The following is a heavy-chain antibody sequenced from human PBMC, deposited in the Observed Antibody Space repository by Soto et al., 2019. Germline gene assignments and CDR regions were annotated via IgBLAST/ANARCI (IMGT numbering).Heavy chain of an antibody. Sequence: PSETLSLTCTVSGVSISISSYYWGWIRQPPGKGLEWIGSIYYSGSTYYNPSLKSRVTISVETSKNQFSLKLSSVTAADTAVYYCASDSRGPQLLRYFEWAPGPYYYYGMDVWGQGTTVTVSS. D-gene: IGHD3-9*01. CDR3: ASDSRGPQLLRYFEWAPGPYYYYGMDV. V-gene: IGHV4-39*01. CDR1: GVSISISSYY. J-gene: IGHJ6*02. CDR2: IYYSGST.